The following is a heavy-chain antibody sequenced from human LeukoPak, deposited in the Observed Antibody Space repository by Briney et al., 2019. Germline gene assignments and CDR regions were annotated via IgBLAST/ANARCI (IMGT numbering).Heavy chain of an antibody. V-gene: IGHV4-59*01. CDR1: GVSIGDYY. J-gene: IGHJ3*01. CDR3: ARQTRYYDSTGYPVLGIFDP. CDR2: ISNSGSS. D-gene: IGHD3-22*01. Sequence: SETLSLTCSVSGVSIGDYYWSWIRQPPGKGLDWVGYISNSGSSYYSPSLRSRVTMSLDTSNNRISLRLSSATAADTAVYYCARQTRYYDSTGYPVLGIFDPWGQGTTVTVSS.